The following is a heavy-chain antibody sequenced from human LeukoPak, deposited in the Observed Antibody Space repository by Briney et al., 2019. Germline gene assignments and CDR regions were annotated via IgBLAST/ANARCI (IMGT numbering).Heavy chain of an antibody. Sequence: ASVKVSFKSSGYTFTSYGISWVRQAPGQGLDWMGWISAYNGNTNYAQKLQGRVTMTTDTSTSTAYMELRSLRSDDTAVYYCARDPGSYYVYVFDYWGQGTLVTVSS. CDR2: ISAYNGNT. CDR1: GYTFTSYG. D-gene: IGHD1-26*01. J-gene: IGHJ4*02. V-gene: IGHV1-18*01. CDR3: ARDPGSYYVYVFDY.